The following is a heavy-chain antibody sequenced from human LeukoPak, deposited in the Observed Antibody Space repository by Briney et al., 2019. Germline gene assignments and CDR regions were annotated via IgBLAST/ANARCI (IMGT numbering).Heavy chain of an antibody. V-gene: IGHV4-34*01. CDR2: INHSGST. CDR3: ARGRLLSRFFVGNYFDY. D-gene: IGHD3-10*01. J-gene: IGHJ4*02. CDR1: GGSFSGYY. Sequence: SETLSLTCAVYGGSFSGYYWSWIRQPPGKGLEWIGEINHSGSTNYNPSLKSRVTISVDTSKNQFSLKLSSVTAADTAVYYCARGRLLSRFFVGNYFDYWGQGTLVTVSS.